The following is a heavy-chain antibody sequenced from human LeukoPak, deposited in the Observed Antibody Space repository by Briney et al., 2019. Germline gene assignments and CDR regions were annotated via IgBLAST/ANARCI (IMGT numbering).Heavy chain of an antibody. Sequence: GGSLRLSCAASGITFSSYWMHWVRQAPGKGLVWVSRINSDGSSTSYADSVKGRFTISRDNAKNMLYLQMNSLRAEDTAVYYCARSGYYNWFDPWGQGTPVTVSS. CDR3: ARSGYYNWFDP. CDR2: INSDGSST. J-gene: IGHJ5*02. D-gene: IGHD3-22*01. CDR1: GITFSSYW. V-gene: IGHV3-74*01.